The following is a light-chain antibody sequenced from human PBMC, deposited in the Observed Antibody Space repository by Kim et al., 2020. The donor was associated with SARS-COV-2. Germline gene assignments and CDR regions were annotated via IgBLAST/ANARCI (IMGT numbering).Light chain of an antibody. CDR3: ATWDSSLSAVV. CDR2: DNN. V-gene: IGLV1-51*01. Sequence: QSVLTQPPSVSAAPGQKVTISCSGSGSNIGNNFVSWYQQLPGTAPKVLIHDNNKRPSGIPDRFSGSKSVTSATLGITGLQTGDEADYYCATWDSSLSAVVFGGGTQLTVL. J-gene: IGLJ2*01. CDR1: GSNIGNNF.